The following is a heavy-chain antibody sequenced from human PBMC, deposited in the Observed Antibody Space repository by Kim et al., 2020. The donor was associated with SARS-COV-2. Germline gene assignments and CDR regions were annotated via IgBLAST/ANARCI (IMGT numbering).Heavy chain of an antibody. CDR3: AKGYTWDYSNYYYYYGMDV. D-gene: IGHD4-4*01. V-gene: IGHV3-33*06. Sequence: GGSLRLSCAASGFTFSSYGMHWVRQAPGKGLEWVAVIWYDGSNKYYADSVKGRFTISRDNSKNTLYLQMTSLRAEDAAVYYCAKGYTWDYSNYYYYYGMDVWGQGATLTVSS. CDR2: IWYDGSNK. CDR1: GFTFSSYG. J-gene: IGHJ6*02.